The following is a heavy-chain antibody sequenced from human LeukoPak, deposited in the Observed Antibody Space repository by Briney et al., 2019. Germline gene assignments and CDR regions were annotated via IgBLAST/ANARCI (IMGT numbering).Heavy chain of an antibody. CDR2: IYYSGST. J-gene: IGHJ6*02. CDR3: ARVKTCGGDCYSASYYYYGMDV. D-gene: IGHD2-21*02. Sequence: PSETLSLTCTVSGVSISSYYWSWIRQPPGKGLEWIGYIYYSGSTNYNPSLKSRVTISVDTSKNQFSLKLSSVTAADTAVYYCARVKTCGGDCYSASYYYYGMDVWGQGTTVTVSS. CDR1: GVSISSYY. V-gene: IGHV4-59*01.